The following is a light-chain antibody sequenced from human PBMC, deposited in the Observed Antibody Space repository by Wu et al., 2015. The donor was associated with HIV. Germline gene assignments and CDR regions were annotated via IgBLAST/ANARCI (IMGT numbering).Light chain of an antibody. CDR1: EDVGKS. V-gene: IGKV3-15*01. Sequence: EIVLTQSPATLSLSPGQTATLSCRASEDVGKSLAWYQQKPGRAPRLLIHDVSVRASGIPARFRGSGSGKDFSLTITNIQSDDSSTYFCQQYHYWPPWTFGQGTKVEL. J-gene: IGKJ1*01. CDR2: DVS. CDR3: QQYHYWPPWT.